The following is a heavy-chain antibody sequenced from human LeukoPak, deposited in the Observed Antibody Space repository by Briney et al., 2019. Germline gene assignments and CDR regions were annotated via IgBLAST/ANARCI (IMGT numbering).Heavy chain of an antibody. V-gene: IGHV3-30*02. Sequence: PGGSLRLSCAASGFTFSRYGMNWVRQAPGKGLEWVAFIRYDGRNKYYADSVKGRFTISRDNSKNTLYLQMNSLRAEDTAVYYCARVPRADYGDAFDIWGQGTMVTVSS. CDR1: GFTFSRYG. D-gene: IGHD4-17*01. CDR2: IRYDGRNK. CDR3: ARVPRADYGDAFDI. J-gene: IGHJ3*02.